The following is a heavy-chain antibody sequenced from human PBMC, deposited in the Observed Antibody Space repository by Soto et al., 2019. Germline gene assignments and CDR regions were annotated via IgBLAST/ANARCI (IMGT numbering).Heavy chain of an antibody. V-gene: IGHV1-18*01. CDR3: ARVGPFFYYGDYSDY. D-gene: IGHD4-17*01. CDR1: GYTFTSYG. CDR2: ISAYNGNT. J-gene: IGHJ4*02. Sequence: QVQLVQSGAEVKKPGASVKVSCKASGYTFTSYGISWVRQAPGQGLEWMGWISAYNGNTNYTQKLQGRVTMTTDTATSTAYMELRSLRSDDTAVYYCARVGPFFYYGDYSDYWGQGTLVTVSS.